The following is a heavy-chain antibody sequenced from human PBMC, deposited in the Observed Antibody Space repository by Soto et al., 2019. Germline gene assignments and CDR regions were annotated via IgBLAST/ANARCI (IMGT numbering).Heavy chain of an antibody. V-gene: IGHV3-30*18. D-gene: IGHD2-8*02. CDR1: RFTFSSCA. J-gene: IGHJ4*02. CDR3: VKDRSDTWSFDY. CDR2: VTHDGSLY. Sequence: QVQLVESGGGVVQPGRSLRLFCVASRFTFSSCAMHWVRQVPGKGLEWLAVVTHDGSLYPYADSVKGRFSISRDNSRKTLYLQMNSLRPEDTAVYYCVKDRSDTWSFDYWGQGTLVTVSS.